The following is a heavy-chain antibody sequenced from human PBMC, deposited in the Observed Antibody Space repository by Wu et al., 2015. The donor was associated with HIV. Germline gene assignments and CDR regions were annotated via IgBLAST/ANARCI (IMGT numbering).Heavy chain of an antibody. CDR1: GYTFTRYD. CDR2: MNPNSGNT. Sequence: QVQLVQSGAEVKKPGASVKVSCKASGYTFTRYDINWVRQATGQALEWMGWMNPNSGNTGYAQKFQGRVTMTRDTSNTTAYMELSNLTSDDTAVYYCVRENGFVYDSSGWLIDPWGQGTLVTVSS. V-gene: IGHV1-8*01. CDR3: VRENGFVYDSSGWLIDP. D-gene: IGHD3-22*01. J-gene: IGHJ5*02.